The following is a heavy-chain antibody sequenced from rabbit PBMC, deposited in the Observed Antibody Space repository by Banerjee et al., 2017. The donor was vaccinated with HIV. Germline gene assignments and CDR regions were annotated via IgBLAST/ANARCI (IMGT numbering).Heavy chain of an antibody. V-gene: IGHV1S45*01. CDR1: GIDFSSYYF. Sequence: QEQLEESGGDLVKPEASLTLTCTASGIDFSSYYFMCWVRQAPGKGLEWIACIYAGSGGNTYCASWAKGRFTISKASSTTVTLQMTSLTAADTATYLCARDLAGVIGWNFNLWGQGTLVTVS. J-gene: IGHJ4*01. CDR3: ARDLAGVIGWNFNL. D-gene: IGHD4-1*01. CDR2: IYAGSGGNT.